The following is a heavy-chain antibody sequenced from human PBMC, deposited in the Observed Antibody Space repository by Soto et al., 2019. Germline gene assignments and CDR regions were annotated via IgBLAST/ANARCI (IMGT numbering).Heavy chain of an antibody. CDR3: ARLVGSDLDSSSRTLDAFDI. D-gene: IGHD6-13*01. Sequence: QVQLVQSGAEVKKPGASVKVSCKASGYTFTSYYMHWVRQAPGQGLEWMGIINPSGGSTSYAQKFQGRVTMTRDTSTSTVYMELSSLRSEDTAVYYCARLVGSDLDSSSRTLDAFDIWGQGTMVTVSS. V-gene: IGHV1-46*03. CDR2: INPSGGST. J-gene: IGHJ3*02. CDR1: GYTFTSYY.